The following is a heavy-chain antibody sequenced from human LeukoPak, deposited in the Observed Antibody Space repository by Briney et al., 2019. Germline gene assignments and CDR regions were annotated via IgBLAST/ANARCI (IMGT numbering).Heavy chain of an antibody. Sequence: TGGSLRLSCAASGFTFSSYEMNWVRQAPGKGLEWVSYISSSGSTIYYADSVKGRFTISRDNAKNSLYLQMNSLRAEDTAVYYCARDLRSLQAPLYYMDVWGKGTTVTVSS. V-gene: IGHV3-48*03. CDR1: GFTFSSYE. CDR3: ARDLRSLQAPLYYMDV. D-gene: IGHD4-17*01. CDR2: ISSSGSTI. J-gene: IGHJ6*03.